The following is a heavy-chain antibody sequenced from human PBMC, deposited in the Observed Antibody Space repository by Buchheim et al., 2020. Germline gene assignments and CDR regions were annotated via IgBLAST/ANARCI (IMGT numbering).Heavy chain of an antibody. D-gene: IGHD1-14*01. Sequence: QVQLQESGPGLVKPSQTLSLTCTVSGGSISSGGYYWSWIRQHPGKGLEWIGYIYYSGCTYYNPSLKSRVTISVNKSKNQLSLKLSSVTAADTAVDYCARWVPGKYNWFDPWGQGTL. V-gene: IGHV4-31*03. CDR3: ARWVPGKYNWFDP. J-gene: IGHJ5*02. CDR1: GGSISSGGYY. CDR2: IYYSGCT.